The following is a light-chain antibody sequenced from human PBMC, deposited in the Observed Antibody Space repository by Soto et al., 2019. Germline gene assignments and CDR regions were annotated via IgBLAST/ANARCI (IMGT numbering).Light chain of an antibody. CDR2: AAS. J-gene: IGKJ2*01. CDR3: QDFGSLPYT. CDR1: QSVNSGH. Sequence: LVLTQSPGTLSLSPGERATLSCRASQSVNSGHFAWYHQKPGQAPRLLIYAASTRATGVPDRFSGSGSGTDFTLTISRLEPEDFAVYYCQDFGSLPYTFGQGTQLEIK. V-gene: IGKV3-20*01.